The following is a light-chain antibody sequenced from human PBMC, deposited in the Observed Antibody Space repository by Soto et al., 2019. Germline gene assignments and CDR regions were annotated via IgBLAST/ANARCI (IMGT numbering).Light chain of an antibody. Sequence: QMTQSPSSVSASVGDRVTITCRASHNINRYLAWYQQKPGKAPKLLIYGANKLQPGVPTRFSGSGSGTEFTLTINNLQPEDAGSYFCQQANSFPWTFGQGT. J-gene: IGKJ1*01. V-gene: IGKV1-12*01. CDR2: GAN. CDR3: QQANSFPWT. CDR1: HNINRY.